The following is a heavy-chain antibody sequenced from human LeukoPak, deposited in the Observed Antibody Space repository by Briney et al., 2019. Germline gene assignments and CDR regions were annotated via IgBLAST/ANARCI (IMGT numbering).Heavy chain of an antibody. CDR3: ARGSWGPYCSSTSCYGWDYYYYYMDV. J-gene: IGHJ6*03. D-gene: IGHD2-2*01. CDR2: IIPIFGTA. Sequence: SVKVSCKASGGTFSSYAISWVRQAPGQGLEWMGGIIPIFGTANYAQKFQGRVTITTDESTSTAYMELSSLRSEDTAVYYCARGSWGPYCSSTSCYGWDYYYYYMDVWGKGTTVTVSS. V-gene: IGHV1-69*05. CDR1: GGTFSSYA.